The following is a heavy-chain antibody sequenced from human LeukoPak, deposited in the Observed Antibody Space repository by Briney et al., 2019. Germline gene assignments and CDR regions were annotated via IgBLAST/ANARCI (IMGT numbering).Heavy chain of an antibody. Sequence: GRSLRLSCAASGFTFSDHYMDWVRQAPGKGLEWVGRTRNKANSYTTEYAASVKGRFTISRDDSKNSLYLQMNSLKTEDTAVYYCARELITYYYGSGSLPRKSYYYYGMDVWGQGTTVTVSS. CDR3: ARELITYYYGSGSLPRKSYYYYGMDV. J-gene: IGHJ6*02. CDR2: TRNKANSYTT. D-gene: IGHD3-10*01. V-gene: IGHV3-72*01. CDR1: GFTFSDHY.